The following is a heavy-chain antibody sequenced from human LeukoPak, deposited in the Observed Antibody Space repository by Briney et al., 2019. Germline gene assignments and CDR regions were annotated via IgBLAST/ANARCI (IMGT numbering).Heavy chain of an antibody. J-gene: IGHJ4*02. CDR3: AKDKVGYSSGRFDY. CDR2: ISAYNGNT. V-gene: IGHV1-18*03. D-gene: IGHD6-19*01. CDR1: GYTFTSYG. Sequence: ASVKVSCKASGYTFTSYGISWVRQAPGQGLEWMGWISAYNGNTNYAQKLQGRVTMTTDTSTSTAYMELRSLRSDDMALYYCAKDKVGYSSGRFDYWGQGTLVTVSS.